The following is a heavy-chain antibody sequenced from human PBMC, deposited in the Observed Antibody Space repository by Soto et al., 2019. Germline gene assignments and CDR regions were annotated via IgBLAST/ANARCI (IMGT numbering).Heavy chain of an antibody. Sequence: EVQLVQSGAEVKKPGESLKISCKASGYSFTRNWIIWVRQMPGKGLEWMGIMFPGYSDIRYNPPFQGQVTISADKSISTAYLQWSSLKASDTAMYYCARQPERVGWFDSWGQGTLVTVSS. CDR1: GYSFTRNW. CDR2: MFPGYSDI. V-gene: IGHV5-51*01. CDR3: ARQPERVGWFDS. D-gene: IGHD1-26*01. J-gene: IGHJ5*01.